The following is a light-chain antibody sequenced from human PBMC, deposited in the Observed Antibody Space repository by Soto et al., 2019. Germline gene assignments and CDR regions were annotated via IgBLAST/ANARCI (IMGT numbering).Light chain of an antibody. CDR2: DVS. J-gene: IGLJ1*01. CDR1: SSDVGGYNY. V-gene: IGLV2-14*03. Sequence: QSVLTQPASVSGSPGQSITISCTGTSSDVGGYNYVSWYQHHPGKAPKLMIYDVSNRPSGVSNRFSGSKSGSTASLTISVLQPEDEADYYCSSYTTSNTRQIVFGTGTKVTVL. CDR3: SSYTTSNTRQIV.